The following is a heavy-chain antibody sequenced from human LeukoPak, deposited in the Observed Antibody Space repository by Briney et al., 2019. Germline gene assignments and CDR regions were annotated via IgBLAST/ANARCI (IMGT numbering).Heavy chain of an antibody. V-gene: IGHV4-59*01. CDR3: ARLARLALLRGVTGYHSLDV. CDR2: IYYSGSP. CDR1: GASISICY. J-gene: IGHJ6*04. D-gene: IGHD3-10*01. Sequence: SETLSLTCTVSGASISICYWSWIRQPPGKGLGWNGYIYYSGSPPYNPSLKSRVTISVDTSKHQFSLKLSSVTAADTAVYYCARLARLALLRGVTGYHSLDVWGKGTKVTVSS.